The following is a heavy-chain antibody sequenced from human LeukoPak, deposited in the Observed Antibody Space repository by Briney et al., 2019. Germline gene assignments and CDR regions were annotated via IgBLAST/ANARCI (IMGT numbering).Heavy chain of an antibody. V-gene: IGHV4-30-2*01. CDR1: GGSISSGGYS. CDR2: IYHSGST. D-gene: IGHD1-26*01. Sequence: PSETLSLTCAVSGGSISSGGYSWSWIRQPPGKGLEWIGYIYHSGSTYYNPSLKSRVTISVDRSKNQFSLKLSSVTAADTAVYYCARAAYSGSYYSDYWGQGTLVTVSS. CDR3: ARAAYSGSYYSDY. J-gene: IGHJ4*02.